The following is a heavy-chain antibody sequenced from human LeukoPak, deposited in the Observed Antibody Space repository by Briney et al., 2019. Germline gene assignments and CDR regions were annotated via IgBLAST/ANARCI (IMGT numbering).Heavy chain of an antibody. CDR2: IYYSGST. D-gene: IGHD6-19*01. V-gene: IGHV4-59*08. Sequence: SETLSLTCAVYGGSFSGYYWGWIRQPPGKGLEWTGYIYYSGSTNYNPSLKSRVTISVDTSKNQFSLKLSSVTAADTAIYYCARAVSGRFDYWGQGTLVTVSS. CDR3: ARAVSGRFDY. CDR1: GGSFSGYY. J-gene: IGHJ4*02.